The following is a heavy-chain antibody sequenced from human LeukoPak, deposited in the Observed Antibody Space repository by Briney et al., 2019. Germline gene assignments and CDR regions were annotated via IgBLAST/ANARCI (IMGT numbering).Heavy chain of an antibody. CDR1: GFTVSSNY. CDR3: AKLSRAYYGMDV. CDR2: VYSGGST. V-gene: IGHV3-53*01. D-gene: IGHD1-26*01. Sequence: GGSLRLSCAASGFTVSSNYMSWVRQSPGKGLEWVSVVYSGGSTYYADSVKGRFTISRDNSKNTLYLQMNSLRAEDTAVYYCAKLSRAYYGMDVWGQGTTVTVSS. J-gene: IGHJ6*02.